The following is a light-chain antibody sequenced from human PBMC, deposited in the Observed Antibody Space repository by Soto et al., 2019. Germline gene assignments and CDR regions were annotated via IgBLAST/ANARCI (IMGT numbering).Light chain of an antibody. V-gene: IGKV3-20*01. CDR2: GAS. CDR3: QQYGSSPWT. J-gene: IGKJ1*01. Sequence: EMVLTQSPGTLSLSPGESATLSCRASQSVSSSYLAWYQQKPGQAPRLLIYGASSRATGIPDRFSGSGSGTDLTLTISRLEPEDFAVYYCQQYGSSPWTFGQGTKVEIK. CDR1: QSVSSSY.